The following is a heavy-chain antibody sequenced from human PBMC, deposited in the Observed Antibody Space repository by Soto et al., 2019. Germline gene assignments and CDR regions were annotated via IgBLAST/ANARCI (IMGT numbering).Heavy chain of an antibody. V-gene: IGHV3-21*02. CDR2: ITSSSGHI. Sequence: EVQLVESGGGLVKPGGSLRLSCEASGFTLTTYTMNWVRQASGKGLEWVSSITSSSGHIYYADSVKGRFTISRDNARNSLYLKMNSLRAEDTAVYYCVRERGLSSFYGMDVWGQETTVTVS. D-gene: IGHD3-10*01. CDR3: VRERGLSSFYGMDV. CDR1: GFTLTTYT. J-gene: IGHJ6*02.